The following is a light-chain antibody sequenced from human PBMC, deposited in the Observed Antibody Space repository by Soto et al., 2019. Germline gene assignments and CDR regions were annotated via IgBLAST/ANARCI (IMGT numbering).Light chain of an antibody. CDR3: SSYTSSSTPRI. J-gene: IGLJ1*01. CDR2: EVS. CDR1: SRDVGGYNY. V-gene: IGLV2-14*01. Sequence: QSVLTQPASVSGSPGQSLTISCTGTSRDVGGYNYVSWYQQHPGKAPKLMIYEVSNRPSGVSNRFSGSKSGNTASLTISGLQAEDEADYYCSSYTSSSTPRIFGTGTKVTVL.